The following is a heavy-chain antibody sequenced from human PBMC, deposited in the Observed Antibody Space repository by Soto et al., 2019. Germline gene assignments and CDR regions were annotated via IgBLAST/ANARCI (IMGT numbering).Heavy chain of an antibody. Sequence: EFQLVESGGGLVEPGESLRLSCADSGFTFSRYYMNCVRQAPGKGLEWVSSISTTSTYTHYADSLKGRFTISRDNAKKLLYLQMDRLRAEDTAVYYCARDDGLSSTNVKAFDIWGQGTKVTVSS. CDR3: ARDDGLSSTNVKAFDI. CDR2: ISTTSTYT. J-gene: IGHJ3*02. CDR1: GFTFSRYY. V-gene: IGHV3-21*01. D-gene: IGHD2-2*01.